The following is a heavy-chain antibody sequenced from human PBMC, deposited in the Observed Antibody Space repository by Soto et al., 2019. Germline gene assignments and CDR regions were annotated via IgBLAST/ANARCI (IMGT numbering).Heavy chain of an antibody. D-gene: IGHD6-19*01. CDR3: TRGSSGWFPRPLDY. CDR1: GGSITSFY. V-gene: IGHV4-59*01. Sequence: QVQLRESGPGLVKPSETLSLTCTVSGGSITSFYWSWVRQPPGKGLEWIGYIYYNGNTNYNPSLKSRVTISVDTSKNQFSLNLSSVPAADTAVYYCTRGSSGWFPRPLDYWGQGTLVTVSS. J-gene: IGHJ4*02. CDR2: IYYNGNT.